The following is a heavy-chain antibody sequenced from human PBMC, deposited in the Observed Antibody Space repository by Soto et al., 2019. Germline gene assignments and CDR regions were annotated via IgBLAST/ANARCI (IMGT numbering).Heavy chain of an antibody. Sequence: QVQLQESGPGLVKPSETMSLTCTVAGVSISNSNTYWNWVRQPPGKGLEWIGFVYYRGSTKYNPSFEGRVTISGDASRNPAPLGLTPGTATDTAVYYCAGGGGSYSSGWYYDSWGQGTLVTVSS. D-gene: IGHD6-19*01. CDR1: GVSISNSNTY. CDR2: VYYRGST. J-gene: IGHJ4*02. CDR3: AGGGGSYSSGWYYDS. V-gene: IGHV4-59*08.